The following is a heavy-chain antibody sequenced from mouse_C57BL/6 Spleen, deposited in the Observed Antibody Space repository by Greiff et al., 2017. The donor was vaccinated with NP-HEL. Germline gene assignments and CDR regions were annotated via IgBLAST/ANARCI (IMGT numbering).Heavy chain of an antibody. J-gene: IGHJ3*01. CDR2: IDPEDGET. D-gene: IGHD3-2*02. V-gene: IGHV14-2*01. Sequence: EVQLQQSGAELVKPGASVKLSCTASGFNIKDYYMHWVKQRTEQGLEWIGRIDPEDGETKYVPKFQGKATITADTSSNTAYLQLSSLTSEDTAVYYCARDSSGYVAYWGQGTLVTVSA. CDR1: GFNIKDYY. CDR3: ARDSSGYVAY.